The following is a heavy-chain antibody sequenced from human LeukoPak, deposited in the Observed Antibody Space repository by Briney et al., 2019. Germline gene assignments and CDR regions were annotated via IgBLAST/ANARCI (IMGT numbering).Heavy chain of an antibody. CDR3: ARHYYDSSPEDWFDP. V-gene: IGHV4-39*01. J-gene: IGHJ5*02. CDR2: IRYSGTY. CDR1: GGSISSGSFY. D-gene: IGHD3-22*01. Sequence: SETLSLTCTVSGGSISSGSFYWGWIRQPPQRGLEWLGSIRYSGTYYSNPSLKSRVTISVDTSKSQFSLKLSSVTAADTALYYCARHYYDSSPEDWFDPWGLGTLVTVSS.